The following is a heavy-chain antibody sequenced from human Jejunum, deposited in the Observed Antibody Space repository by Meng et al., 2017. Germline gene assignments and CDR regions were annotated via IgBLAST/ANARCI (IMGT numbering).Heavy chain of an antibody. J-gene: IGHJ2*01. Sequence: QLLGSGGGLVPPGGSLRLSCSASGFTLSTYWLHWVRQAPGKGLVWVSRINSDGSTTSYADSVKGRFTISRDNAKNTLYLQMNSLRAEDTAVYYCGRRNSIGVSGRVSWYFDLWGRGTLVTVSS. CDR3: GRRNSIGVSGRVSWYFDL. CDR2: INSDGSTT. V-gene: IGHV3-74*01. CDR1: GFTLSTYW. D-gene: IGHD6-19*01.